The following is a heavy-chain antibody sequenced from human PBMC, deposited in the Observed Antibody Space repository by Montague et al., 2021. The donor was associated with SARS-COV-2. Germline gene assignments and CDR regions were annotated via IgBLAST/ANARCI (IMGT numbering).Heavy chain of an antibody. J-gene: IGHJ4*02. V-gene: IGHV4-4*07. Sequence: SETLSLTCSISGVSITSYYWSWVRQPAGKGLEWIGHIYASGSTNYGPSLKSRVRLSIDNPKNQFSLKLESLTAADTAVYYCARGAPGYWGQGTLVTVSS. CDR1: GVSITSYY. CDR3: ARGAPGY. CDR2: IYASGST. D-gene: IGHD1-1*01.